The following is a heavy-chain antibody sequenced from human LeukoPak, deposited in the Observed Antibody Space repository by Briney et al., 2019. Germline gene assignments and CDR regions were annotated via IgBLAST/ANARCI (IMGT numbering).Heavy chain of an antibody. J-gene: IGHJ6*03. V-gene: IGHV4-61*02. Sequence: SETLSLTCTVSGGSISSGSYYWSWIRQPAGKGLEWIGRIYTSGSTNYNPSLKGRVTISVDTSKNQFSLKLSSVAAEDTAVYYCARERGGGGFGVVIKRSYYYMDVWGKGTTVTVPS. CDR1: GGSISSGSYY. CDR2: IYTSGST. CDR3: ARERGGGGFGVVIKRSYYYMDV. D-gene: IGHD3-3*01.